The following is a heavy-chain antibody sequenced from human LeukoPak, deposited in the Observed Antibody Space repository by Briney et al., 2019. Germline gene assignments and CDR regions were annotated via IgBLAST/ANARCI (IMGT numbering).Heavy chain of an antibody. V-gene: IGHV4-39*07. CDR1: GGSISTSSYY. CDR3: ARVRRSPLLYDSSGVGAFDI. Sequence: SETLSLTCTVSGGSISTSSYYWSWIRQPPGKGLEWIGEINHSGSTNYNPSLKSRVTISVDTSKNQFSLKLSSVTAADTAVYYCARVRRSPLLYDSSGVGAFDIWGQGTMVTVSS. CDR2: INHSGST. D-gene: IGHD3-22*01. J-gene: IGHJ3*02.